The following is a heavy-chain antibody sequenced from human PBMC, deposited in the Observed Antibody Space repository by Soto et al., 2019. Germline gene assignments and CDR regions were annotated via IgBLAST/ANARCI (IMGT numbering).Heavy chain of an antibody. J-gene: IGHJ4*02. CDR3: AAPDSSSWQHDY. V-gene: IGHV1-69*01. Sequence: QVQLVQSGAEMKKPGSSVKVSCKVSGDSFSSYAISWVRQAPGEGLEWVGGIIPIFETANYAQNFQGRVTITAVESTTTAYLEVTRLRPQDSAAYYCAAPDSSSWQHDYWGQGTLITVSS. CDR1: GDSFSSYA. CDR2: IIPIFETA. D-gene: IGHD6-13*01.